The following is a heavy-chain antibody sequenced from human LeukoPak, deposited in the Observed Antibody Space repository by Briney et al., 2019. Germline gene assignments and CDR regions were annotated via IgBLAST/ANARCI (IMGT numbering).Heavy chain of an antibody. Sequence: GGSLRLSCAASGFTFSTYWMHWVRQAPGKGLVWVSRINSDGSGTGFADSLNGRFTISRDNAKNILYLQMNSLRAEDTAVYYRVREFYSALWDWGQGTLVTVSS. J-gene: IGHJ4*02. CDR2: INSDGSGT. CDR3: VREFYSALWD. V-gene: IGHV3-74*01. CDR1: GFTFSTYW. D-gene: IGHD2-21*01.